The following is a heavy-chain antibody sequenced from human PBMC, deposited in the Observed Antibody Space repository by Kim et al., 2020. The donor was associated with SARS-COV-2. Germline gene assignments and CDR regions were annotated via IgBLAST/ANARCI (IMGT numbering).Heavy chain of an antibody. Sequence: GESLKISCKGSGYSFTSYWISWVRQMPGKGLEWMGRIDPSDYYTNYSPSFQGHVTISADKSISTAYLQWSSLKASDTAMYYCAILPYGVSSAYLEPYYFDYWGQGTLLTVSS. D-gene: IGHD4-17*01. CDR2: IDPSDYYT. J-gene: IGHJ4*02. CDR3: AILPYGVSSAYLEPYYFDY. V-gene: IGHV5-10-1*01. CDR1: GYSFTSYW.